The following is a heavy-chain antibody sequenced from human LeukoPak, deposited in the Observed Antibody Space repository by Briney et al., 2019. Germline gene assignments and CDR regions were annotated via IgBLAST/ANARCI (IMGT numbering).Heavy chain of an antibody. CDR3: ARCLMYYDILTGYSASWFDP. CDR1: GVSISSYY. D-gene: IGHD3-9*01. J-gene: IGHJ5*02. CDR2: IYYSGST. Sequence: MSSETLSLTCTVSGVSISSYYWSWIRQPPGKGLEWIGSIYYSGSTYYNPSLKSRVTISVDTSKNQFSLKLSSVTAADTAVYYCARCLMYYDILTGYSASWFDPWGQGTLVTVSS. V-gene: IGHV4-59*05.